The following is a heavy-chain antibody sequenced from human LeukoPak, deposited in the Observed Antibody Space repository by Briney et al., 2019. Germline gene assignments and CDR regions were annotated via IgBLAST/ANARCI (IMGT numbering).Heavy chain of an antibody. CDR2: IYYSGST. CDR1: GGSISSYY. Sequence: SETLSLTCTVSGGSISSYYWSWIRQPPGKGLEWIGYIYYSGSTNYNPSLKSRVTISVDTSKNQFSLKLSSVTAADTAVYYCARDPLDCSGGSCWRYFDLWGRGTLVTVSS. J-gene: IGHJ2*01. V-gene: IGHV4-59*01. CDR3: ARDPLDCSGGSCWRYFDL. D-gene: IGHD2-15*01.